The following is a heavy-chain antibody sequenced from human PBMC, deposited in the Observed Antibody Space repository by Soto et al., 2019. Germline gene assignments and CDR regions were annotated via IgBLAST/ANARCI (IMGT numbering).Heavy chain of an antibody. D-gene: IGHD3-22*01. J-gene: IGHJ4*02. CDR3: AKTRYYYDSSGYEFDY. V-gene: IGHV3-23*01. CDR1: GFTFSSYA. CDR2: ISGSGGST. Sequence: PGGSLRLSCAASGFTFSSYAMSWVRQAPGKGLEWVSAISGSGGSTYYADSVKGRFTISRDNSKNTLYLQMNSLRAEDTAVYYCAKTRYYYDSSGYEFDYWGQGTLVTVSS.